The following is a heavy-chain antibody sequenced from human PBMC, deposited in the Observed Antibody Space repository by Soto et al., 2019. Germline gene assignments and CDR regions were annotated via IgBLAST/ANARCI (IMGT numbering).Heavy chain of an antibody. CDR3: AKKNPQGDSNKAWLDP. J-gene: IGHJ5*02. CDR1: GGTFVSSA. D-gene: IGHD2-8*01. Sequence: QVQLLQSGAELREPGSSVRVSCTPSGGTFVSSAFAWVRQAPGGKIEWMGGIIPILGSTKYAEKFLGRLTIRADEAARTAYLELRRQTFDDTAVYFCAKKNPQGDSNKAWLDPWGQGTLVTVST. V-gene: IGHV1-69*01. CDR2: IIPILGST.